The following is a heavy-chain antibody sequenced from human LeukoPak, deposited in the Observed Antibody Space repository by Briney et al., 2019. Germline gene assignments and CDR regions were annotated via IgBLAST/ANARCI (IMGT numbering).Heavy chain of an antibody. CDR2: IKQDGSET. Sequence: PGGSLRLSCAASGFSFSIYYMSWVRQAPGKGLERVANIKQDGSETFYVGSVKGRFTISRDNAKNSLYLEMNSLRAEDTAVYYCATYRTVGRTNWFDSWGQGTLVTVSS. CDR1: GFSFSIYY. V-gene: IGHV3-7*01. J-gene: IGHJ5*01. CDR3: ATYRTVGRTNWFDS. D-gene: IGHD4-11*01.